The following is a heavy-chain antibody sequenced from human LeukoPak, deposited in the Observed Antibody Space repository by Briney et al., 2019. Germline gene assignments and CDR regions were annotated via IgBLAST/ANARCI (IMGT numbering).Heavy chain of an antibody. Sequence: GGSLRLSCVASGFTFSSHHMNWVRQTPGKGLESVATIKPDGSEKYYVDSVKGRFTISRDNAKSSLYLQMNSLRAEDTGVYFCARMSSYCDYWGQGTLVTVSS. D-gene: IGHD2-2*01. CDR1: GFTFSSHH. CDR3: ARMSSYCDY. V-gene: IGHV3-7*01. J-gene: IGHJ4*02. CDR2: IKPDGSEK.